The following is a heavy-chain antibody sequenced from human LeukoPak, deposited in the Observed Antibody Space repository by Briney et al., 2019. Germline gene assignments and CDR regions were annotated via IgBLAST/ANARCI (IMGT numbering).Heavy chain of an antibody. D-gene: IGHD3-22*01. J-gene: IGHJ6*03. CDR3: ARLKFYDSTGYSPGYYMDA. V-gene: IGHV4-4*07. CDR2: IYGSGIT. Sequence: SETLSLTCTVPGGSIISNYWSWIRQSAGTGLEWIGRIYGSGITDYNPCLKSRVTMSLDTSRKQFSLRLTSVTAADTAVYYCARLKFYDSTGYSPGYYMDAWGKGTTVSVFS. CDR1: GGSIISNY.